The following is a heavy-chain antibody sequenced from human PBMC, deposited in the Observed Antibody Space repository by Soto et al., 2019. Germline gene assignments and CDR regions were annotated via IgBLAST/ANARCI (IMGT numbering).Heavy chain of an antibody. Sequence: ASVKVSCKASGGTFSSYAISWVRQAPGQGLEWMGGIIPIFGTANYAQKFQGRVTITADESTSTAYMELSSLRSEDTAVYYCARDPLHTVVTHDPFDIWGQGKMVTVSS. D-gene: IGHD2-21*02. J-gene: IGHJ3*02. V-gene: IGHV1-69*13. CDR3: ARDPLHTVVTHDPFDI. CDR2: IIPIFGTA. CDR1: GGTFSSYA.